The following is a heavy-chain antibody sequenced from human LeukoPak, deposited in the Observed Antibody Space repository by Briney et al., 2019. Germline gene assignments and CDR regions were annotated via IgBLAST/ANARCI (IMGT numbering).Heavy chain of an antibody. CDR1: GGTFSSYT. D-gene: IGHD3-3*01. V-gene: IGHV1-69*04. CDR3: ARDNPRDFWSNFDY. Sequence: SVKVSCKASGGTFSSYTISWVRQAPGQGLEWMGRIIPILGIANYAQKFQGRVTITADKSTSTAYMELSSLRSEDTAVSYCARDNPRDFWSNFDYWGQGTLVTVSS. CDR2: IIPILGIA. J-gene: IGHJ4*02.